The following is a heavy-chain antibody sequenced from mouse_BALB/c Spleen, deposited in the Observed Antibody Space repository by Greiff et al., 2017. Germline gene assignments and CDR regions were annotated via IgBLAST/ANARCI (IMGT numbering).Heavy chain of an antibody. V-gene: IGHV3-6*02. D-gene: IGHD1-1*01. Sequence: EVQLMESGPGLVKPSQSLSLTCSVTGYSITSGYYWNWIRQFPGNKLEWMGYISYDGSNNYNPSLKNRISITRDTSKNQFFLKLNSVTTEDTATYYCARGGYGSSYDAMDYWGQGTSVTVSS. CDR2: ISYDGSN. CDR1: GYSITSGYY. J-gene: IGHJ4*01. CDR3: ARGGYGSSYDAMDY.